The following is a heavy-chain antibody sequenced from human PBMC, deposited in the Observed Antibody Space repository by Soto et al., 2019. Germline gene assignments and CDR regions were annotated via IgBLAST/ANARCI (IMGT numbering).Heavy chain of an antibody. Sequence: ASVKVSCKASGYTFTSYGVSWLRQAPGQGLEWMGWISAYNGNTNYAQKLQGRVTMTTDTSTSTAYMELRSLRSDDTAVYYCAREGDRCISTSCYDWFDPWGQGTPVPGSS. V-gene: IGHV1-18*01. D-gene: IGHD2-2*01. CDR2: ISAYNGNT. CDR3: AREGDRCISTSCYDWFDP. J-gene: IGHJ5*02. CDR1: GYTFTSYG.